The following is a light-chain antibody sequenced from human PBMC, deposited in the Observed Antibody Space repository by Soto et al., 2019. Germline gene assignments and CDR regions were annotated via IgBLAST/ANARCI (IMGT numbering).Light chain of an antibody. V-gene: IGKV1-39*01. CDR1: QVIRND. CDR3: QQSYSPPPVT. CDR2: AAS. Sequence: DIQMTQSPSSLSASVGDRVTITCRASQVIRNDLGWYQQKPGKAPKRLIYAASSLQSGVPSRFSGSGSGTDFTLTISSLQPEDFATYYCQQSYSPPPVTFGQGTRLEIK. J-gene: IGKJ5*01.